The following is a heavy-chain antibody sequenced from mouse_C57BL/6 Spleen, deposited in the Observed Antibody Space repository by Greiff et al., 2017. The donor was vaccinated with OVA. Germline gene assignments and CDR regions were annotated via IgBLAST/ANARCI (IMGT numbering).Heavy chain of an antibody. V-gene: IGHV2-6-1*01. CDR2: IWSDGST. CDR1: GFSLTSYG. D-gene: IGHD3-1*01. J-gene: IGHJ4*01. CDR3: ARHSLGDYAMDY. Sequence: QVQLQQSGPGLVAPSQSLSITCTVSGFSLTSYGVHWVRQPPGKGLEWLVVIWSDGSTTYNSALKSRLSISKDNSKSQVFLKMNSLQTDDTAMYYGARHSLGDYAMDYWGQGTSVTVSS.